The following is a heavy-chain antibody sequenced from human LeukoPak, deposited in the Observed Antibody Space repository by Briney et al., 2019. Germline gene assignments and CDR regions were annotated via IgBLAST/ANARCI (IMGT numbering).Heavy chain of an antibody. CDR3: AKDRGEGVAHFDY. Sequence: TGGSLRLSCAASGFTFSSYGMSWVRQAPGKGLEWVSAISGSGGSTYYADSVKGRFTISRDNSKNTLYLQMNSLRAEDTAVYYCAKDRGEGVAHFDYWGQGTLVTVSS. CDR1: GFTFSSYG. CDR2: ISGSGGST. J-gene: IGHJ4*02. V-gene: IGHV3-23*01. D-gene: IGHD3-10*01.